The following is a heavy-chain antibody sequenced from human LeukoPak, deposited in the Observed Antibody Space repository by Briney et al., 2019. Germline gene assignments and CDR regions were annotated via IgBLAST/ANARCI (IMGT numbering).Heavy chain of an antibody. D-gene: IGHD1-20*01. CDR1: GYSINSGYY. V-gene: IGHV4-38-2*02. Sequence: SETLSLTCTVSGYSINSGYYWGWIRQPPGKGLEWIGSIYYSGRTYYNPSLKSRVTIPIDTSKNQFSLKLSSVTAADTAVYYCAREWDNWNAGAFDIWGQGTMVTVSS. J-gene: IGHJ3*02. CDR3: AREWDNWNAGAFDI. CDR2: IYYSGRT.